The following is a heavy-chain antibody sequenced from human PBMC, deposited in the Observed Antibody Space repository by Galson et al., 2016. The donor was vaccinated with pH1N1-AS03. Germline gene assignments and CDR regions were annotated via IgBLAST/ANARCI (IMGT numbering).Heavy chain of an antibody. V-gene: IGHV1-69*13. CDR1: GGTFGSYA. CDR2: IIPIFGTR. CDR3: AREVSGSYGLDY. J-gene: IGHJ4*02. Sequence: SVKVSCKASGGTFGSYAVSWVRQAPGQGLEWMGGIIPIFGTRHYAQRLQGRVTITADESTTTASMELSSLRFEDTAMYYCAREVSGSYGLDYWGQGTQVTVSS. D-gene: IGHD1-26*01.